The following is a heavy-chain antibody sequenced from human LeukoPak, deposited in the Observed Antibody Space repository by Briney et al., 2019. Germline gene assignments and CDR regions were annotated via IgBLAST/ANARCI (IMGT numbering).Heavy chain of an antibody. CDR3: VRDRTAAAGNDY. J-gene: IGHJ4*02. CDR2: VYTCGST. V-gene: IGHV4-4*07. Sequence: SWTLSLTCTVSGGTNSSYYWSWIRQPAGKGLEWIGRVYTCGSTDYNPSLKSRVTMSVDTSKNQFSLRVHSVVSLDTAVYYCVRDRTAAAGNDYWGQGTLVSVSS. D-gene: IGHD6-13*01. CDR1: GGTNSSYY.